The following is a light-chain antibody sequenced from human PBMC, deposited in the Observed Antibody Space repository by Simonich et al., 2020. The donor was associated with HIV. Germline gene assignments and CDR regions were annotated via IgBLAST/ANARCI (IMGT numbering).Light chain of an antibody. CDR1: QSVSIN. CDR3: QQYNNWPMYT. CDR2: GAS. Sequence: EIVMTKSPATLSVSPGERATLSCRASQSVSINLAWYQHKPGQAPRLLISGASTRATGIPARCSGSGSGTDFTLTISSLQSEDFAVYYCQQYNNWPMYTFGQGTKLEIK. J-gene: IGKJ2*01. V-gene: IGKV3-15*01.